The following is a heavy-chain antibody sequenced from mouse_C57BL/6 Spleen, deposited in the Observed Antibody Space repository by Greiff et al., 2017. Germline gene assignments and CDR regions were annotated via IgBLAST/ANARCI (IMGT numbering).Heavy chain of an antibody. CDR1: GFTFSDYG. D-gene: IGHD1-1*01. V-gene: IGHV5-17*01. CDR2: ISSGSSTI. Sequence: EVKLQESGGGLVKPGGSLKLSCAASGFTFSDYGMHWVRQAPEKGLEWVAYISSGSSTIYYADTVKGRFTISRDNAKNTLFLQMTSLRSEDTAMYYCARTLYYGSSYGFDYWGQGTTLTVSS. CDR3: ARTLYYGSSYGFDY. J-gene: IGHJ2*01.